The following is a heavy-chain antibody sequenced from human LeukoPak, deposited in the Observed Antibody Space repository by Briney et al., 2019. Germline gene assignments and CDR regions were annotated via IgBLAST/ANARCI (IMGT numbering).Heavy chain of an antibody. V-gene: IGHV3-30*04. CDR1: GFIFNNYP. Sequence: GRSLRLSCAASGFIFNNYPMHWVRQAPGKGLEWVAVVSFDGKDKYYADSVKGRITISKDNSNNKLYLQMNSLRADDTAVYYCARAHTMILLLYLFDSWGQGTLVTVSS. J-gene: IGHJ4*02. CDR3: ARAHTMILLLYLFDS. CDR2: VSFDGKDK. D-gene: IGHD3-22*01.